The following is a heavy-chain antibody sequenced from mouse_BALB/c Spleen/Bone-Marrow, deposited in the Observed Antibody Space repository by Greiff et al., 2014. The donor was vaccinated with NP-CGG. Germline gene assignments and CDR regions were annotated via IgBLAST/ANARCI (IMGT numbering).Heavy chain of an antibody. CDR3: ARRPLDWHFDD. Sequence: VQLQQSGPGLVKPSQSLSLTCTVAGYSITSDYAWNWIRQFSRNKLEWMAYINYSGRTSYNPSLKSRISITRDTSKNQFLLQLKSVDPEATASYYCARRPLDWHFDDWGAGTTVTVSS. CDR2: INYSGRT. V-gene: IGHV3-2*02. CDR1: GYSITSDYA. D-gene: IGHD6-1*01. J-gene: IGHJ1*01.